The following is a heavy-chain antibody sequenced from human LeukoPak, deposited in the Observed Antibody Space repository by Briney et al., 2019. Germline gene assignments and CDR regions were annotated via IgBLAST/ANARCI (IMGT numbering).Heavy chain of an antibody. V-gene: IGHV1-69*13. CDR1: GGTFSGYA. J-gene: IGHJ6*02. CDR3: ATGTIFGVVAYYYYGMDV. D-gene: IGHD3-3*01. Sequence: SVKVSCKASGGTFSGYAISWVRQAPGQGLEWMGGIIPIFGTANYAQKFQGRVTITADESTSTAYMELSSLRSEDAAVYYCATGTIFGVVAYYYYGMDVWGQGTTVTVSS. CDR2: IIPIFGTA.